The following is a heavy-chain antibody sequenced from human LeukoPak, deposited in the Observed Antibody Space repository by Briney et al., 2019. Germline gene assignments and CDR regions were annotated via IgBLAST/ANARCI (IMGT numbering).Heavy chain of an antibody. Sequence: GGSLRLSCAASGFTFRSYAMSWVRQAPGKGLEWVSAISGSGGSTYYADSVKGRFTISRDNSKNTLYLQMNSLRAEDTAVYYCAKEDYDILTGYYWGGGVGMDVWGQGTTVTVSS. CDR1: GFTFRSYA. J-gene: IGHJ6*02. D-gene: IGHD3-9*01. CDR2: ISGSGGST. V-gene: IGHV3-23*01. CDR3: AKEDYDILTGYYWGGGVGMDV.